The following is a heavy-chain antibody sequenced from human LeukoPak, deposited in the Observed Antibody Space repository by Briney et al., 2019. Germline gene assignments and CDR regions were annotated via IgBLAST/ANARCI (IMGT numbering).Heavy chain of an antibody. V-gene: IGHV4-34*01. CDR3: ARGGQLWLRGLDY. CDR1: GGSFSGYY. Sequence: SETLSLTCAAYGGSFSGYYWSWIRQPPGKGLEWIGEINHSGSTNYNPSLKSRVTISVDTSKNQFSLKLSSVTAADTAVYYCARGGQLWLRGLDYWGQGTLVTVSS. D-gene: IGHD5-18*01. J-gene: IGHJ4*02. CDR2: INHSGST.